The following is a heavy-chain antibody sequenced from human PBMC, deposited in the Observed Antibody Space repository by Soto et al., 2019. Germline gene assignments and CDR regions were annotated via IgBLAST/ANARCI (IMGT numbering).Heavy chain of an antibody. J-gene: IGHJ6*02. V-gene: IGHV3-30*18. CDR1: GFTFSSYG. CDR2: ISYDGSNK. CDR3: ANRYKEGYSYGPGAGGMDV. Sequence: PGGSLRLSCAASGFTFSSYGMHWVRQAPGKGLEWVAVISYDGSNKYYADSVKGRFTISRDNSKNTLYLQMNSLRAEDTAVYYCANRYKEGYSYGPGAGGMDVWGQGTTVTVSS. D-gene: IGHD5-18*01.